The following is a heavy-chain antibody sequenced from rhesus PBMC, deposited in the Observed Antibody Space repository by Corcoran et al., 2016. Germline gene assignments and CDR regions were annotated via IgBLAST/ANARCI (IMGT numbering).Heavy chain of an antibody. CDR3: ARLSSYYFDY. Sequence: QVQLQESGPGLVKPSETLSLTCAVSGGSISGGYGWSWIRQPPGKGLEWIGHIFDSIGSTYYNPSLKSLVTISRDTSKTQFSLKLSSVTAADTAVYYCARLSSYYFDYWGQGVLVTVSS. J-gene: IGHJ4*01. V-gene: IGHV4S7*01. CDR1: GGSISGGYG. CDR2: IFDSIGST.